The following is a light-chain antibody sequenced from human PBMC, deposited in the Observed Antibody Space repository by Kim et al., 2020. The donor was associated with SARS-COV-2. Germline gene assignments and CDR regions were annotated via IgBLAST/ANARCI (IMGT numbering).Light chain of an antibody. CDR1: SYNIGSNT. Sequence: QSVLTQPPSASGTPGQRVTISCSGSSYNIGSNTVNWYQQLPGTAPKLLIYSNNQRPSGVPDRFSGSKSGTSASLAISGLQSEDEADYYCAAWDDSLNGRRVFGGGTQLTVL. J-gene: IGLJ2*01. CDR2: SNN. V-gene: IGLV1-44*01. CDR3: AAWDDSLNGRRV.